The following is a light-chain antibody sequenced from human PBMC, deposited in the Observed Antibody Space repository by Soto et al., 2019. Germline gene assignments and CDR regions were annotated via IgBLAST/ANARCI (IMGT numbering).Light chain of an antibody. CDR1: QSVSSN. CDR2: GAS. J-gene: IGKJ1*01. Sequence: EIVMTQSPATLSVSPGERATLSCRASQSVSSNLAWYQQKPGQAPRLLIYGASTRATGIPARLSGSGSGTEFNLTISSLQSEDFAVYYCQQYNNWPQTFGQGTKVEIK. V-gene: IGKV3-15*01. CDR3: QQYNNWPQT.